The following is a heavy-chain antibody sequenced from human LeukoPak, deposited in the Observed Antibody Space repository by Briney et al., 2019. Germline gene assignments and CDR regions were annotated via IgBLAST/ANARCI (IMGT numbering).Heavy chain of an antibody. Sequence: GGSLRLSCAASGFTFSSYAMSWVRQAPGKGLEWVSAISGSGGSTYYADSVKDRFTISRDNSKNTLYLQMNSLRAEDTAVYYCAKESFGDYYDSSGLFDYWGQGTLVTVSS. V-gene: IGHV3-23*01. J-gene: IGHJ4*02. CDR2: ISGSGGST. CDR1: GFTFSSYA. D-gene: IGHD3-22*01. CDR3: AKESFGDYYDSSGLFDY.